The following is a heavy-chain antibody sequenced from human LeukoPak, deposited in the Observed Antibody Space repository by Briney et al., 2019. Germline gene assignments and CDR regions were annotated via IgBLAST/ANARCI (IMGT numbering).Heavy chain of an antibody. Sequence: SETLSLTCTVSGGSISSSSYYWGWFRQPPGKGLEWIGSIYYSGSTYYNPSLKSRVTISVDTSKNQFSLKLSSVTAADTAVYYCARRVGYCSGGSCYEHAFDIWGQGTMVTVSS. J-gene: IGHJ3*02. V-gene: IGHV4-39*01. D-gene: IGHD2-15*01. CDR1: GGSISSSSYY. CDR3: ARRVGYCSGGSCYEHAFDI. CDR2: IYYSGST.